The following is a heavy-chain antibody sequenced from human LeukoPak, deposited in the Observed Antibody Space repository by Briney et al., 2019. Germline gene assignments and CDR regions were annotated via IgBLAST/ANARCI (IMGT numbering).Heavy chain of an antibody. Sequence: GGSLRLSCRASGFTFSDYNMNWVRQAPGKGLEWVSSIGHSSTYIYYPDSLRGRFTISRDNAKNSLYLQMNRLRADDTAVYYCARTSGSLSTADYWGQGTLVAVSS. D-gene: IGHD2/OR15-2a*01. CDR3: ARTSGSLSTADY. V-gene: IGHV3-21*01. CDR2: IGHSSTYI. J-gene: IGHJ4*02. CDR1: GFTFSDYN.